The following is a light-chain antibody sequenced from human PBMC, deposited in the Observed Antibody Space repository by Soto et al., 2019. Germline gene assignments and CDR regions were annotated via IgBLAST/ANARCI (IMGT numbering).Light chain of an antibody. CDR3: CSYRQLITPAYV. Sequence: QSALTQPASVSGSPGQSITISCTGTRSDVGGYNLVSWYQHLPGKAPKLIIYEVTNRPSGISDRFSGSKSDNTASLTISGLQAEDEADYYCCSYRQLITPAYVFGTGTKVTVL. CDR1: RSDVGGYNL. CDR2: EVT. J-gene: IGLJ1*01. V-gene: IGLV2-23*02.